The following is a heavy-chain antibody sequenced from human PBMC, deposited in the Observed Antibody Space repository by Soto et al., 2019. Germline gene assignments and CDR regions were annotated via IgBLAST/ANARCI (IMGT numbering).Heavy chain of an antibody. CDR2: INHSGST. D-gene: IGHD3-22*01. Sequence: SETLSLTCAVYGGSFSGYYWSWIRQPPGKGLEWIGEINHSGSTNYNPSLKSRVTISVDTSKNQFSLKLSSVTAADTAVYYCARARRSYNYYDSSGYSYYFDSWGQGTLVTVSS. V-gene: IGHV4-34*01. J-gene: IGHJ4*02. CDR3: ARARRSYNYYDSSGYSYYFDS. CDR1: GGSFSGYY.